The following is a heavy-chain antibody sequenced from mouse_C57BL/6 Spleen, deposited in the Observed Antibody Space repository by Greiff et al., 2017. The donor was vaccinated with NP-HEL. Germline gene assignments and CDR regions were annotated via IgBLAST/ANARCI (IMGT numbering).Heavy chain of an antibody. CDR1: GYTFTSYW. Sequence: VQLQQPGAELVKPGASVKMSCKASGYTFTSYWITWVKQRPGQGLEWIGDIYPGSGSTNYNEKFKSKATLTVDTSSSTAYMQLSSLTSEDSAVYYCANGGDYARGLAYWGQGTLVTVSA. D-gene: IGHD2-4*01. J-gene: IGHJ3*01. CDR2: IYPGSGST. CDR3: ANGGDYARGLAY. V-gene: IGHV1-55*01.